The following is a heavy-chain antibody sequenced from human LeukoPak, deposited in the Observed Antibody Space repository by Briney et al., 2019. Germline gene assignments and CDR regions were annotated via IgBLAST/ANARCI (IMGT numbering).Heavy chain of an antibody. Sequence: GASVKVSCKASGYTFTSYAMNCVRQAPGQGLEWMGWINTNTGNPTYAQGFTGRFVFSLDTSVSTAYLQISSLKAEDTAVYYCARWTSVHDTHSDHDYWGQGTLVTVSS. V-gene: IGHV7-4-1*02. J-gene: IGHJ4*02. D-gene: IGHD3-22*01. CDR2: INTNTGNP. CDR1: GYTFTSYA. CDR3: ARWTSVHDTHSDHDY.